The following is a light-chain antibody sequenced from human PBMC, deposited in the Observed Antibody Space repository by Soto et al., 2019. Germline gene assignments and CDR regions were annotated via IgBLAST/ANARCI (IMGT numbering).Light chain of an antibody. J-gene: IGKJ1*01. V-gene: IGKV3-15*01. Sequence: EILMTQSPATLSVSPGERATLSCRASETISYNLAWYHQKPGQAPRLLIYGASTRATGVPARFRGSGSGTEFTPTISSLQSEDVGVYYCQQNNNWPQTFGQGTKVDIK. CDR1: ETISYN. CDR3: QQNNNWPQT. CDR2: GAS.